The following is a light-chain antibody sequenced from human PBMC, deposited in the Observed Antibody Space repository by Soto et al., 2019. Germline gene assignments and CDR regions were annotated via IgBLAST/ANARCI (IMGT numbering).Light chain of an antibody. CDR2: DTS. Sequence: EIVVTQSPATLSVSPGERVTLSCRASQSVSSSLAWYQQRPGQAPRLLIYDTSTRAPGIAARFSGSGSGTEFGLTMGSLQSEDVAVYYCQQYVHWPQGTVGQGTKVDIK. J-gene: IGKJ1*01. CDR3: QQYVHWPQGT. CDR1: QSVSSS. V-gene: IGKV3-15*01.